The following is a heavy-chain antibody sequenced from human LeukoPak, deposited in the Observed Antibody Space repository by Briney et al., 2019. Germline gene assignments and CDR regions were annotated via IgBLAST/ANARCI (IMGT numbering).Heavy chain of an antibody. J-gene: IGHJ5*02. D-gene: IGHD4-17*01. CDR2: IYYSGST. CDR1: GGSISSSSYY. Sequence: SETLSLTCTVSGGSISSSSYYWGWIRQPPGKGLEWIGSIYYSGSTYYKPSLKSRVTISVDTSKNQFSLKLSSVTAADTAVYYCARRAPTVTYWFDPWGQGTLVTVSS. CDR3: ARRAPTVTYWFDP. V-gene: IGHV4-39*01.